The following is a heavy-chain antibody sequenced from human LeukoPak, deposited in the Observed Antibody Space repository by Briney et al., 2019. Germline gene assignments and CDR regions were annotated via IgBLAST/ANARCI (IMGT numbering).Heavy chain of an antibody. CDR2: IYSDNT. CDR1: GFTVSSNS. CDR3: ARRAGAYSHPYDY. J-gene: IGHJ4*02. D-gene: IGHD4/OR15-4a*01. Sequence: GGSLRLSCTVSGFTVSSNSMSWVRQAPGKGLEWGSFIYSDNTHYSDSVKGRFTISRDKSKNTLYLQMNSLRAEDTAVYYCARRAGAYSHPYDYWGQGTLVTVSS. V-gene: IGHV3-53*01.